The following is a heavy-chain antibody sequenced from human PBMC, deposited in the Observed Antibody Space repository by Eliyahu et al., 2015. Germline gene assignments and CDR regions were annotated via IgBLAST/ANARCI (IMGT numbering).Heavy chain of an antibody. CDR2: INPSGGST. Sequence: QVQLVQSGAEVKKPGASVKVSCKSSXYXFTXFTSYXMHWVRQAPGQGLEWMGIINPSGGSTTYAQKFQGRVTMTRDTSTSTVYMELSSLRSEDTAVYYCARDWAYNSPQYYFDYWGQGTLVTVSS. CDR3: ARDWAYNSPQYYFDY. J-gene: IGHJ4*02. D-gene: IGHD1-1*01. CDR1: XYXFTXFTSYX. V-gene: IGHV1-46*01.